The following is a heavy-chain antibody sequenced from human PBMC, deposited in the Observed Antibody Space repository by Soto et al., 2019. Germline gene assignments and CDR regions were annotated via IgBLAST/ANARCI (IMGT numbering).Heavy chain of an antibody. D-gene: IGHD5-18*01. CDR3: ARGIQEGFDP. V-gene: IGHV4-30-4*01. CDR1: GDSITDGDYY. Sequence: QVSLQESGPGLVKPSQTLSLSCTVSGDSITDGDYYWSWIRQPPGKYLERIAYVYYNGIINYNPSLKSRVTISLDPSKNQFSLTMTSVTDADTAVYSCARGIQEGFDPWGQGTLVTVSS. J-gene: IGHJ5*02. CDR2: VYYNGII.